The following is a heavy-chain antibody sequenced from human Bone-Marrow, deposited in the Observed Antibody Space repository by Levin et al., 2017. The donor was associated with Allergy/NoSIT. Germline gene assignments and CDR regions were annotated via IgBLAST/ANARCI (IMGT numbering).Heavy chain of an antibody. J-gene: IGHJ5*02. CDR3: AREAEGRIVVVPAAIGAGWFDP. D-gene: IGHD2-2*01. V-gene: IGHV3-21*01. CDR2: ISSSSSYI. CDR1: GFTFSSYS. Sequence: GGSLRLSCAASGFTFSSYSMNWVRQAPGKGLEWVSSISSSSSYIYYADSVKGRFTISRDNAKNSLYLQMNSLRAEDTAVYYCAREAEGRIVVVPAAIGAGWFDPWGQGTLVTVSS.